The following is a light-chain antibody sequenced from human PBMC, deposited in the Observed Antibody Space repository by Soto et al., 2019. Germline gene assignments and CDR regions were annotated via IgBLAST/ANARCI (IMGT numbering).Light chain of an antibody. Sequence: EIVLTQSPGTLSLSPGERAILSCRANQSVNSNYLAWYQQKPGQAPRLLMYGASRCTAGITERFSGGGSGTAVTLTISRLEHEDFEVYVCQQYGSPTCTFGRGTKVVIK. CDR2: GAS. CDR3: QQYGSPTCT. CDR1: QSVNSNY. J-gene: IGKJ1*01. V-gene: IGKV3-20*01.